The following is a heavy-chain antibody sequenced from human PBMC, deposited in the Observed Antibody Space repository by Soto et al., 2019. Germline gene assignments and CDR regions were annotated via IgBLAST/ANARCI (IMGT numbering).Heavy chain of an antibody. Sequence: QVQLVQSGAEVKKPGASVKVSCTTSGYTFTLFGITWVRQAPGQGLQWMGWISPYNGDTKYAEKLEGRVTLTTDTSTDTAYLELPSLTSDDTAEYYCARGGQYRYFDSWGQGTLVTVSS. J-gene: IGHJ4*02. V-gene: IGHV1-18*01. CDR2: ISPYNGDT. CDR3: ARGGQYRYFDS. D-gene: IGHD2-2*02. CDR1: GYTFTLFG.